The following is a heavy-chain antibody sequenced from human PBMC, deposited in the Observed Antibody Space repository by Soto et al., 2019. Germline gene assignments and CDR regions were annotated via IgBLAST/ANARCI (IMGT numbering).Heavy chain of an antibody. Sequence: GGSLRLSCAASGFSFNYFWMSWVRQAPGRGLEWVANIKQDGSETYYVDSVKGRFTISRDNAEKSLYLHMNSLQTEDTAVYYCASALYHYYYLDVWGKGTTVTVSS. CDR3: ASALYHYYYLDV. D-gene: IGHD2-2*02. CDR2: IKQDGSET. V-gene: IGHV3-7*01. J-gene: IGHJ6*03. CDR1: GFSFNYFW.